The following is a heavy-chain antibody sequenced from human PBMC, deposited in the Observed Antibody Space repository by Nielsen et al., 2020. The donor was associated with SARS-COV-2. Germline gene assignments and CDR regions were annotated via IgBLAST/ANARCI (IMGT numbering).Heavy chain of an antibody. CDR2: ISGSGGST. CDR1: GFTVSSNY. CDR3: AKVMTLPEGKNWFDP. Sequence: GGSLRLSCAASGFTVSSNYMSWVRQAPGKGLEWVSAISGSGGSTYYADSVKGRFTISRDNSKNTLYLQMNSLRAEDTAVYYCAKVMTLPEGKNWFDPWGQGTLVTVSS. J-gene: IGHJ5*02. V-gene: IGHV3-23*01.